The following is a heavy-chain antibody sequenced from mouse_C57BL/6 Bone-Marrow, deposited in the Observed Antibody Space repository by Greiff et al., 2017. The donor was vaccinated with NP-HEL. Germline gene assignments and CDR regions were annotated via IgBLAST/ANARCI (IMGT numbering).Heavy chain of an antibody. Sequence: EVMLVESGGGLVKPGGSLKLSCAASGFTFSSYTMSWVRQTPEKRLEWVATISGGGGNTYYPDSVKGRFTISIDNAKNTLYLQMSSLRSEDTALYYCARQRQLRLRGSYFDYWGQGTTLTVSS. CDR3: ARQRQLRLRGSYFDY. CDR2: ISGGGGNT. V-gene: IGHV5-9*01. CDR1: GFTFSSYT. J-gene: IGHJ2*01. D-gene: IGHD3-2*02.